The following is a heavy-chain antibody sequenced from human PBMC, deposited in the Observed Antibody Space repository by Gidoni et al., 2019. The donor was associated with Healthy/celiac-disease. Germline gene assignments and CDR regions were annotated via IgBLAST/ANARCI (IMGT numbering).Heavy chain of an antibody. CDR1: GFTFSSYD. D-gene: IGHD3-22*01. V-gene: IGHV3-48*03. J-gene: IGHJ3*02. CDR3: ARERGAGDHDSSGYPLGAFDI. CDR2: ISSSGSTI. Sequence: EVQLVESVGGLVQPVWSLRLSCASSGFTFSSYDMNCVRQAPGKGLEWVSDISSSGSTIYYADTVKGRFTISRDNAKNSLDLQMNSLRAEDTAVYYCARERGAGDHDSSGYPLGAFDIWGQGTMVTVSS.